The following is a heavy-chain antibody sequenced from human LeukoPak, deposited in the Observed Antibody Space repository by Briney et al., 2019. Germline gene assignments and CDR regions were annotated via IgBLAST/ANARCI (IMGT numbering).Heavy chain of an antibody. CDR2: ISGSGHRT. CDR3: AKDWGEYFDYVWGSFTSFDF. J-gene: IGHJ4*02. Sequence: GPLRLSCAASGFTFSSYRVSWVRQAPGKGLEWVSGISGSGHRTYYADSVKGRFTISRDNSKNTLYLQMNSLRAEDTAVYYCAKDWGEYFDYVWGSFTSFDFWGQGTLVTVSS. CDR1: GFTFSSYR. D-gene: IGHD3-16*01. V-gene: IGHV3-23*01.